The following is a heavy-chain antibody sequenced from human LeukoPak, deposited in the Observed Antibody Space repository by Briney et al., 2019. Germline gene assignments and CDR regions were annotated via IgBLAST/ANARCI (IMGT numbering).Heavy chain of an antibody. CDR1: GFTFSSYA. V-gene: IGHV3-30*04. CDR2: ISYDGSNK. Sequence: PGGSLRLSCAASGFTFSSYAMHWVRQAPGKGLEWVAVISYDGSNKYYADSVKGRFTISRDNSKNTLYLQMNSLRAEDTAVYYCARAPMVREPIRYWGRGTLVTVSS. J-gene: IGHJ4*02. CDR3: ARAPMVREPIRY. D-gene: IGHD3-10*01.